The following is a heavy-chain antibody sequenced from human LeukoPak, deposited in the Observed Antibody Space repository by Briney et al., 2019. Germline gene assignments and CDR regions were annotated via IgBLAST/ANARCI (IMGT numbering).Heavy chain of an antibody. D-gene: IGHD4-23*01. CDR1: GYSIPSGYY. V-gene: IGHV4-38-2*02. CDR2: IFHSGDT. Sequence: PSETLSLTCIVPGYSIPSGYYSGWVRQPPGKGLEWVGSIFHSGDTYYNPSLKSRAPISADTPKNQLSLKLDAVTAADTAVYCCARERWPPNINYSYYMDVWGKGTTVTISS. J-gene: IGHJ6*03. CDR3: ARERWPPNINYSYYMDV.